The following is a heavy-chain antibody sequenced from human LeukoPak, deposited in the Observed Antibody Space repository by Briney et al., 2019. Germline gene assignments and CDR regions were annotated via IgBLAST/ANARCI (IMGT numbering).Heavy chain of an antibody. CDR2: IYYSGST. CDR3: ARENCSGGSCYSIYYYYYMDV. J-gene: IGHJ6*03. CDR1: GGSFSDYY. D-gene: IGHD2-15*01. Sequence: PSETLSLTCAVYGGSFSDYYWGWIRQPPGKGLEWIGSIYYSGSTYYNPSLKSRVTISVDTSKNQFSLKLSSVTAADTAVYYCARENCSGGSCYSIYYYYYMDVWGKGTTVTVSS. V-gene: IGHV4-34*01.